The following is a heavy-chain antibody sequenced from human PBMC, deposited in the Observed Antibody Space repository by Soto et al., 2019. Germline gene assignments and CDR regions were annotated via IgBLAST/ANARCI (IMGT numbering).Heavy chain of an antibody. Sequence: GGSLRLSCAASGFTFSSYSMNWVRQAQGQGLAWVSSISSSSSYIYYADSVKGRFTMSRDNAKNALYLQMNSLRAENTAVYYCAIYLGYCDSSSYFDYWGQGTLVTVSS. V-gene: IGHV3-21*04. CDR2: ISSSSSYI. CDR3: AIYLGYCDSSSYFDY. D-gene: IGHD3-22*01. CDR1: GFTFSSYS. J-gene: IGHJ4*02.